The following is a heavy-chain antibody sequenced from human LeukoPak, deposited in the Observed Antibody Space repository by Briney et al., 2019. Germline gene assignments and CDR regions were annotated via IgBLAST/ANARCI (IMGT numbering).Heavy chain of an antibody. Sequence: ASVKVSCKASGYTFTSYDINWVRQATGQGLEWTGWMNPNSGNTGYAQKFQGRVTMTRNTSISTAYMELSSLRSEDTAVYYCARDGDSSSWYMYYGMDVWGQGTTVTVSS. CDR2: MNPNSGNT. CDR3: ARDGDSSSWYMYYGMDV. V-gene: IGHV1-8*01. D-gene: IGHD6-13*01. J-gene: IGHJ6*02. CDR1: GYTFTSYD.